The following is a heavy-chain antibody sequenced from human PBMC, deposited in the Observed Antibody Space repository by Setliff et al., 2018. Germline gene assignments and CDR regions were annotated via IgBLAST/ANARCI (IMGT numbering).Heavy chain of an antibody. V-gene: IGHV4-39*01. CDR1: DDSFTSSRYY. D-gene: IGHD2-15*01. J-gene: IGHJ4*01. CDR2: ISYSGTP. Sequence: PSETLSLTCTVSDDSFTSSRYYWGWIRQAPGSGLEWLGSISYSGTPYYNASVESRVTISIDTSRNQFSLELRSVTVADTATYYCVRPGGTTVVARHFDYWGAGILVTVSS. CDR3: VRPGGTTVVARHFDY.